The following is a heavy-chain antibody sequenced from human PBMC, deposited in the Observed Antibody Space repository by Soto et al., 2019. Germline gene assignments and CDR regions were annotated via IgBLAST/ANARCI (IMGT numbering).Heavy chain of an antibody. J-gene: IGHJ5*02. CDR1: GFTFTSSA. D-gene: IGHD6-19*01. CDR3: AARLSNIGWYRLDA. Sequence: QMHLVQSGPEVKKPGTSVKVSCQASGFTFTSSAVQWVRQARGQPLEWIGWIVLGNGNTNYAQNFQGRVTITRDKSTSTAYMDLSRLTSDDTAMYYCAARLSNIGWYRLDAWGQGTQVTVSS. V-gene: IGHV1-58*01. CDR2: IVLGNGNT.